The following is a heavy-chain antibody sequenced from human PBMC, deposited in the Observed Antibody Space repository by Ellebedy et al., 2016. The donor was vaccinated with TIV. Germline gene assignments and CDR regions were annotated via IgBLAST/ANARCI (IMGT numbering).Heavy chain of an antibody. CDR3: ARVTYGSGTFDF. CDR1: GFTFSKYA. Sequence: PGGSLRLSCAASGFTFSKYAMAWVRQAPGKGLEWVSTIRGTVGNTYYPDSVKGRFTISRYNSENTLSLQMHSLSAEDTALYYCARVTYGSGTFDFWGQGILVTVSS. CDR2: IRGTVGNT. D-gene: IGHD3-10*01. J-gene: IGHJ4*02. V-gene: IGHV3-23*01.